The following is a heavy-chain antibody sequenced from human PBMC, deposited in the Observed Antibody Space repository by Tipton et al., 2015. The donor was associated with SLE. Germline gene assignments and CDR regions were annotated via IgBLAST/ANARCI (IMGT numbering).Heavy chain of an antibody. V-gene: IGHV4-34*01. Sequence: GLVKPSETLSLTCAVYGGSFSGYYWSWIRQPPGKGLEWIGEINHSGSTNYNPSLKSRVTISVDTSKNQFSLKLSSVTAADTAVYYCAREYSSSWPLDYWGQGTLVTVSS. CDR2: INHSGST. D-gene: IGHD6-13*01. J-gene: IGHJ4*02. CDR3: AREYSSSWPLDY. CDR1: GGSFSGYY.